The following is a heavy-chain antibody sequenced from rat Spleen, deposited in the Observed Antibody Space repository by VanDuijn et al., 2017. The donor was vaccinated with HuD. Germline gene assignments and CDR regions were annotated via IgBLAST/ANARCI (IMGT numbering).Heavy chain of an antibody. CDR2: ISYDGSST. CDR3: ARHGIGTTPFDY. CDR1: GFTFSKYG. V-gene: IGHV5-29*01. D-gene: IGHD1-5*01. J-gene: IGHJ2*01. Sequence: EVQLVESGGGLVQPGSSLKLSCAASGFTFSKYGMAWVRQAPTKGLEWVATISYDGSSTYYRDSVKGRFTISRDNAKSTLYLQMDSLRSEDTATYYCARHGIGTTPFDYWGQGVMVTVSS.